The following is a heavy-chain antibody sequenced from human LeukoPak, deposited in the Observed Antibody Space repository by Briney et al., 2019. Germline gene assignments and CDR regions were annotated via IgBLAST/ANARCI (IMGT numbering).Heavy chain of an antibody. V-gene: IGHV4-34*01. CDR2: INHSGST. Sequence: SETLSLTCAVYGGSFSDYYWSWIRQPPGKGLEWIAEINHSGSTKYNPSLKSRVTISVDTSKNQFSLKLTSVTAADTAVYYCAAVPESYYTVYYFNYWGQGTLVTVSS. D-gene: IGHD3-10*01. J-gene: IGHJ4*02. CDR3: AAVPESYYTVYYFNY. CDR1: GGSFSDYY.